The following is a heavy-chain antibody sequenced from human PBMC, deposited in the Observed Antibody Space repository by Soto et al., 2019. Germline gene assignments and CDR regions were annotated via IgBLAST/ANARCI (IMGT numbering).Heavy chain of an antibody. D-gene: IGHD3-16*01. CDR3: ARVQTTYYDYILDFAEIDY. CDR1: GYTFTSYY. CDR2: INPSGGST. Sequence: ASVKVSCKASGYTFTSYYMHWVRQAPGQGLEWMGIINPSGGSTSYAQKFQGRVTMTRDTSTSTVYMELSSLRSEDTAVYYCARVQTTYYDYILDFAEIDYWGQGTLVTVSS. V-gene: IGHV1-46*03. J-gene: IGHJ4*02.